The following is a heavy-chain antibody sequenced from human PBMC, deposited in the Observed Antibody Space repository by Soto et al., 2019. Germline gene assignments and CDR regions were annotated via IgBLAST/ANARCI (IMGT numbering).Heavy chain of an antibody. J-gene: IGHJ4*02. Sequence: SVKVSCKASGGAFTSYAISWVRQAPGQGLEWMGGIIPIFGSPNYAQAFQGRVTITADKSTSTAYMELRSLRSEDTAVYYCAKAGGAFYDSRGFYSYYFDYWGLGTLVTVSS. V-gene: IGHV1-69*06. CDR1: GGAFTSYA. CDR3: AKAGGAFYDSRGFYSYYFDY. D-gene: IGHD3-22*01. CDR2: IIPIFGSP.